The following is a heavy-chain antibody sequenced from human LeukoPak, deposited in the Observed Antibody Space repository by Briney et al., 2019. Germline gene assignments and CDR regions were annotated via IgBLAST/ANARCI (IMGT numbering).Heavy chain of an antibody. CDR2: INHSGGT. Sequence: SETLSLTCAVYGGSFSSYYWSWIRQPPGKGLQWIGEINHSGGTNYSPSLKSRVIISIDTSKNQFSLKVTSVTAADTAVYYCARGRYYGSGSHWYFDLWGRDTLVTVSS. D-gene: IGHD3-10*01. CDR1: GGSFSSYY. V-gene: IGHV4-34*01. J-gene: IGHJ2*01. CDR3: ARGRYYGSGSHWYFDL.